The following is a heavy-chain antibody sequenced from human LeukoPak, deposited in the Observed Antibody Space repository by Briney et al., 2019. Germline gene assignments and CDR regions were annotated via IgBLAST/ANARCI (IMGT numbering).Heavy chain of an antibody. CDR3: ARQTGSGLFILP. CDR1: GGSFSGYY. CDR2: IYYTGNT. Sequence: SETLSLTCAVYGGSFSGYYWSWIRQPPGMGLEWIGSIYYTGNTYYNASLKSQVSISIDTSKNQFSLKLTSVTAADTAVYYCARQTGSGLFILPGGQGTLVTVSS. V-gene: IGHV4-34*01. J-gene: IGHJ4*02. D-gene: IGHD3/OR15-3a*01.